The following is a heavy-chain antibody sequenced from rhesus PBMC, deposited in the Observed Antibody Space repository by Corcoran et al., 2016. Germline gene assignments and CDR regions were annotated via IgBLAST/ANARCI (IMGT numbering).Heavy chain of an antibody. CDR2: VGGSSGNT. J-gene: IGHJ4*01. Sequence: QVQLQESGPGLVKPSETLSLLCVVSGDSIRDNYWNWIRQAPGKGREWIGYVGGSSGNTYSKPALKRRVTMATDTSKKQVSRELSAVTAADTAGDYCSRSGVTATVYWGEGVLVTVSS. D-gene: IGHD3-34*01. V-gene: IGHV4-165*02. CDR1: GDSIRDNY. CDR3: SRSGVTATVY.